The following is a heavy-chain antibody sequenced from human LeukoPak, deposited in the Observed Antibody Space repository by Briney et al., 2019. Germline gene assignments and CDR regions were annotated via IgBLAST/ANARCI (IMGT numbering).Heavy chain of an antibody. CDR3: ARSPDDAFDI. Sequence: SQTLSLTCTVSGGSISSGGHYWTWTRQHPGKGLEWIAYIHHTGTTYYNPSLKSRVNISVDTSKNQFSLKLSSVTAADTAVYYCARSPDDAFDIWGQGTMVTVSS. CDR1: GGSISSGGHY. V-gene: IGHV4-31*03. CDR2: IHHTGTT. J-gene: IGHJ3*02.